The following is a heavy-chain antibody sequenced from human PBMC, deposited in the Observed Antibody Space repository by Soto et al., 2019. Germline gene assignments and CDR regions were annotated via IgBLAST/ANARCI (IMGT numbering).Heavy chain of an antibody. Sequence: SETLSLTCTVSGDSISSSSYYWGWIRQPPGKGLEWIGSIYYSGSTYYNPSLKSRVTISVDTSKNQFSLKLSSVTAADTAVYYCARHITATYYYGSGSYVKNDMDVWGKGTTVTVSS. CDR1: GDSISSSSYY. CDR3: ARHITATYYYGSGSYVKNDMDV. J-gene: IGHJ6*03. V-gene: IGHV4-39*01. CDR2: IYYSGST. D-gene: IGHD3-10*01.